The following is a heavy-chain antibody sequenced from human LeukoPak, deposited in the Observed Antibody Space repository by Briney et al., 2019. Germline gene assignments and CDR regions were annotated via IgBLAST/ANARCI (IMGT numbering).Heavy chain of an antibody. D-gene: IGHD6-19*01. V-gene: IGHV4-59*08. Sequence: SETLSLTCTVSGGSISSYYWSWIQQPPGKGLEWIGYIYYSGSTNYNPSLKSRVTISVDTSKNQFSLKLSSVTAADTAVYYCARQASSGWLARYWFDPWGQGTLVTVSS. CDR3: ARQASSGWLARYWFDP. CDR1: GGSISSYY. J-gene: IGHJ5*02. CDR2: IYYSGST.